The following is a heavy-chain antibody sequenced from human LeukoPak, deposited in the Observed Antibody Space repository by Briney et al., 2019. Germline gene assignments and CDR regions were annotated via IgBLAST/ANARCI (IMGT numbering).Heavy chain of an antibody. J-gene: IGHJ4*02. Sequence: GESLRISCKGSGYSFTSYCISWGRQMPGKGLEWMGRIDPSDSYTNYSPSFQGHVTISADKSISTAYLQWSSLKASDTAMYYCASTGGYSSSWPNCWGQGTLVTVSS. CDR2: IDPSDSYT. CDR3: ASTGGYSSSWPNC. D-gene: IGHD6-13*01. V-gene: IGHV5-10-1*01. CDR1: GYSFTSYC.